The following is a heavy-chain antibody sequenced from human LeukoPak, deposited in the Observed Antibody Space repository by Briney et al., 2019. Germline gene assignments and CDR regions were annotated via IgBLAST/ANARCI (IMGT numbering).Heavy chain of an antibody. J-gene: IGHJ4*02. CDR2: IRSSGATI. Sequence: GGSLRLSCVASRFTFSSYSMNWVRQAPGEGLEWVSYIRSSGATIYYADSVRGRFTISRDNAKNSVYLQMNSLRDEDTAVYYCVRDPDALDYWGQGTLVTVSS. V-gene: IGHV3-48*02. CDR3: VRDPDALDY. CDR1: RFTFSSYS.